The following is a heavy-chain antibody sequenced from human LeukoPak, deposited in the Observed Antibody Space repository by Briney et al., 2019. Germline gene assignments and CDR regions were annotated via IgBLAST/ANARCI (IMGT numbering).Heavy chain of an antibody. CDR2: ISSSTSSI. D-gene: IGHD3-3*01. J-gene: IGHJ4*02. Sequence: GGSLRLSCAASGFTFSNFTMNWVRQAPGKGLEWLSSISSSTSSIYYADSLKGRFTISRDNAKNSLYLQMNSLRAEDTAVYYCASNRISIFVVDRMEIDYWGQGTLVTVSS. CDR3: ASNRISIFVVDRMEIDY. V-gene: IGHV3-21*01. CDR1: GFTFSNFT.